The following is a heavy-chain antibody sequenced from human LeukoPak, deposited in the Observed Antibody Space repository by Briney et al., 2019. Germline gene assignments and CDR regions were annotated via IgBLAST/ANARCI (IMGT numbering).Heavy chain of an antibody. CDR1: GHTLTTYD. CDR3: ARVAGSIDY. V-gene: IGHV1-8*03. D-gene: IGHD6-19*01. CDR2: MNPNSGYT. Sequence: ASVKVSCKTSGHTLTTYDLNWVRQATGQEREWMGWMNPNSGYTGYAQKLQGRVTITRDTSMSTAYMEVSSLRSEDTAVYYCARVAGSIDYWGQGTMVTVSS. J-gene: IGHJ4*02.